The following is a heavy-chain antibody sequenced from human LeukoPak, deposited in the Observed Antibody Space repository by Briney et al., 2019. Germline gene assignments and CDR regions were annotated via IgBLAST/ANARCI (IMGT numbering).Heavy chain of an antibody. V-gene: IGHV4-34*01. CDR1: GGSFSGYY. Sequence: KPSETLSLTCAVYGGSFSGYYWSWIRQPPGKGLEWIGEINHSGSANYNPSLKSRVTISVDTSKNQFSLKLSSVTAADTAVYYCARLSADTAMAKSVDYWGQGTLVTVSS. D-gene: IGHD5-18*01. CDR2: INHSGSA. CDR3: ARLSADTAMAKSVDY. J-gene: IGHJ4*02.